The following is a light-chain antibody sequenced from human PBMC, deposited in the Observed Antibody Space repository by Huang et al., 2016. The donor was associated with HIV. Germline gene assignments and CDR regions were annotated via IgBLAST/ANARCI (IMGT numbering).Light chain of an antibody. V-gene: IGKV3-15*01. Sequence: EIVMTQSPATLSVSPGERATLSCRASQSVSSNLAWYQQKPGPAPRLLIYGASTRATGIPDRFSGSGSGTEFTLTISSLQSEDFAVYYCQQYNNWPPRGTFGQGTKVEIK. CDR2: GAS. CDR3: QQYNNWPPRGT. J-gene: IGKJ1*01. CDR1: QSVSSN.